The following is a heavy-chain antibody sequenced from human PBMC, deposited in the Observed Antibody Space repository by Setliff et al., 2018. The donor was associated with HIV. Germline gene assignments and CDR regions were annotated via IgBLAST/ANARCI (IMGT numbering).Heavy chain of an antibody. CDR3: ARVGSYWTQFDY. CDR1: GYTFSGYY. Sequence: ASVKVSCKASGYTFSGYYIHWVRQAPGQGLEWMGWINSKSGDTNYAQKFQGRVTMTRDTSISTAYMELSSLRSEDTAVYYCARVGSYWTQFDYWGQGTLVTVSS. D-gene: IGHD2-15*01. J-gene: IGHJ4*01. V-gene: IGHV1-2*02. CDR2: INSKSGDT.